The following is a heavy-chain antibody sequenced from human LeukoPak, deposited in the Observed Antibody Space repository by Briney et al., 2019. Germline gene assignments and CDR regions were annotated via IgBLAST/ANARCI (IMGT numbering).Heavy chain of an antibody. V-gene: IGHV1-18*01. CDR1: GYTFTSYG. CDR2: ISAYNGNT. Sequence: ASVKVSCKASGYTFTSYGISWVRQAPGQGLEWMGWISAYNGNTNYAQNLQGRVTMTTDTSTSTAYMELRSLKSDDTAVYYCARDGLGSGWYKGDYWGQGTLVTVSS. J-gene: IGHJ4*02. D-gene: IGHD6-19*01. CDR3: ARDGLGSGWYKGDY.